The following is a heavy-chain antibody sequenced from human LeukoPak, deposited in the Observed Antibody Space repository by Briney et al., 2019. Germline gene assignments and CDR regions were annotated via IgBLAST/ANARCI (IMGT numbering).Heavy chain of an antibody. J-gene: IGHJ4*02. CDR1: GFTVITND. V-gene: IGHV3-53*01. Sequence: GGSLRLSCAASGFTVITNDMTWVRHAPGKGLEWVSVLYSDGNTKYADYVQGRFTISRDNSKNTLYLEMNSLSPDDTAVYYCARGVEPLAANTLAYWGQGTLVTVSS. CDR2: LYSDGNT. CDR3: ARGVEPLAANTLAY. D-gene: IGHD1-14*01.